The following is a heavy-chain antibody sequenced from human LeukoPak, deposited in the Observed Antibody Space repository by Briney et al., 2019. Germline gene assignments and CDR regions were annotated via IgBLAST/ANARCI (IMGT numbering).Heavy chain of an antibody. J-gene: IGHJ6*02. CDR3: ARRRDYYYYGMDV. CDR2: INHSGST. V-gene: IGHV4-34*01. CDR1: GGSFSGYY. Sequence: SETLSLTCAVYGGSFSGYYWSWIRQPPGKGLEWIGEINHSGSTNYNPSLKSRVIISLDTSKNQFSLKLSSVTAADTAVYYCARRRDYYYYGMDVWGQGTTVTVSS.